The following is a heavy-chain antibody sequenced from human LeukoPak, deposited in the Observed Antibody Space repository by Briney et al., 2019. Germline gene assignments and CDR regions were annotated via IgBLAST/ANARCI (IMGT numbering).Heavy chain of an antibody. Sequence: RASVKVSCKASGYTFNMCDINWVRQTTGQGLEWMGWVSPTSGNTHYAQNFQGRVTMTWNSSITTAYMELSSLRSEDTAVFYCARVLARGRGALKERLLYNNVYYDMDVWGQGTTVTVSS. CDR1: GYTFNMCD. CDR3: ARVLARGRGALKERLLYNNVYYDMDV. V-gene: IGHV1-8*01. J-gene: IGHJ6*02. CDR2: VSPTSGNT. D-gene: IGHD1-26*01.